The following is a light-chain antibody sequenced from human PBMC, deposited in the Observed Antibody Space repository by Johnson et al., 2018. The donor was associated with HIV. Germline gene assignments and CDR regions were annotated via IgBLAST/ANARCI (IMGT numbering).Light chain of an antibody. CDR2: ENN. V-gene: IGLV1-51*02. CDR1: SSNIGNNY. CDR3: GTWDISLSVGYV. J-gene: IGLJ1*01. Sequence: QSVLTQPPSVSAAPGQTVTISCSGSSSNIGNNYVSWYQQLPGTAPKLLICENNKRPSGIPDRFSGSKSGTSATLGITGLQTGDEADYYCGTWDISLSVGYVFGTGTKVTVL.